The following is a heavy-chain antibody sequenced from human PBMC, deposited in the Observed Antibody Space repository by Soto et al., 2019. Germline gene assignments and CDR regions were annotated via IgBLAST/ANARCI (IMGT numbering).Heavy chain of an antibody. CDR3: ARVEYSSSWYQFVCFDP. J-gene: IGHJ5*02. Sequence: GASVKVSCKASGGTFSSYTISWVRQAPGQGLEWMGRIIPILGIANYAQKFQGRVTITADKSTSTAYMELSSLRSEDTAVYYCARVEYSSSWYQFVCFDPWCQGTLVTVSS. CDR2: IIPILGIA. V-gene: IGHV1-69*02. CDR1: GGTFSSYT. D-gene: IGHD6-13*01.